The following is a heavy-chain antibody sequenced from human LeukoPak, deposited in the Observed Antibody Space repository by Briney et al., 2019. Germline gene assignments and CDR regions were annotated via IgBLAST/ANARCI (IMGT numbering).Heavy chain of an antibody. CDR2: IYYSGST. CDR3: AKHGDSYYFDS. D-gene: IGHD2-15*01. J-gene: IGHJ4*02. Sequence: SETLSLTCTVSGGSISSYYWSWIRQPPGKGLEWIGYIYYSGSTNYNPSLKSRVTISVDTSKNQFSLKLSSVTAADTAVYYCAKHGDSYYFDSWGQGTLVTVSS. CDR1: GGSISSYY. V-gene: IGHV4-59*08.